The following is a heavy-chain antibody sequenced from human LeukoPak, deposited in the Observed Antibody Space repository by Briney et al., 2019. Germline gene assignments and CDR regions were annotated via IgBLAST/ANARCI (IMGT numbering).Heavy chain of an antibody. CDR2: IYGGGST. CDR3: ASASCRGSSCYSGYFDY. V-gene: IGHV3-53*01. D-gene: IGHD2-15*01. J-gene: IGHJ4*02. CDR1: GFTVSPNY. Sequence: GGSLRLSCAASGFTVSPNYMSWVRQAPGKGLEWVSVIYGGGSTYYADSVRDRFTISRDNSKNKLYLQMNSLRVEDTAVYYCASASCRGSSCYSGYFDYWGQGTLVTVSS.